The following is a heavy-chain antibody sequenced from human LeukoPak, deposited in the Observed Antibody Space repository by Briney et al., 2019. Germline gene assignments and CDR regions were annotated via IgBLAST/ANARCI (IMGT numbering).Heavy chain of an antibody. Sequence: SETLSLTCTVSGGSISGSTYYWAWVRQPPGKGLEWIGSVHYSGSTPYNPSLRSRVTISVDMSQNHFSLKVNSVTAADTAIYYCATHRTNNYGSGQPFDSWGQGTLVTVSS. CDR1: GGSISGSTYY. CDR3: ATHRTNNYGSGQPFDS. D-gene: IGHD3-10*01. V-gene: IGHV4-39*01. J-gene: IGHJ4*02. CDR2: VHYSGST.